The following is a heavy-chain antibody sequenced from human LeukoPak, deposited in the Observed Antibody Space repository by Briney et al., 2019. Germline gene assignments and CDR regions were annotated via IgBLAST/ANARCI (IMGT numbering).Heavy chain of an antibody. V-gene: IGHV3-53*01. CDR2: IYSDGST. CDR1: GFTLSSYA. D-gene: IGHD3-22*01. J-gene: IGHJ6*03. CDR3: ARGAGYGYLYYYYYMDV. Sequence: GGSLRLSCAASGFTLSSYAMSWVRQAPGKGLEWVSVIYSDGSTYYADSVKGRFTISRDNSKNTLYLQMNSLRAEDTAVYYCARGAGYGYLYYYYYMDVWGKGTTVTISS.